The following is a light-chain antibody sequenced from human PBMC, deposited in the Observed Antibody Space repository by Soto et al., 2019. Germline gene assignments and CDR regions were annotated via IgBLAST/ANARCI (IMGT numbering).Light chain of an antibody. CDR3: AAWDDSLNGYV. CDR2: NNS. Sequence: QSVLTQPPSASGTPGQRVTISCSGSGSNIGSNTVNWYQQLPGTAPKLLIYNNSQRPSGVPDRFSGSKSGTSASLAISGLQSDIEADYYCAAWDDSLNGYVFGIGTKV. V-gene: IGLV1-44*01. CDR1: GSNIGSNT. J-gene: IGLJ1*01.